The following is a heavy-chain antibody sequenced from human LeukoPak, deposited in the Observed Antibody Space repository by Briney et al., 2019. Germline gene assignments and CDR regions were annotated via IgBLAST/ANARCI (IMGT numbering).Heavy chain of an antibody. V-gene: IGHV1-69*13. Sequence: GASVKVSCKASGGTYSSYVLSWVRQAPGQGLEWMGGIIPIFRRTHYAQKFQGRVTITADESTSTAYMELSNLRSDDTAVYYCARGPCSGGSCYPTWGQGTLVTVSS. CDR2: IIPIFRRT. J-gene: IGHJ4*02. CDR3: ARGPCSGGSCYPT. CDR1: GGTYSSYV. D-gene: IGHD2-15*01.